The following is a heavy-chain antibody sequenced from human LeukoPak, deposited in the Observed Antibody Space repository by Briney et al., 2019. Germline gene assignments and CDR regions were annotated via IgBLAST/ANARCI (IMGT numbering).Heavy chain of an antibody. CDR1: GFIFEDYA. J-gene: IGHJ4*02. D-gene: IGHD4/OR15-4a*01. Sequence: GGSLRLSCEASGFIFEDYAMHWVRQAPGKGLEWVSCISWDSGSIGYADSVRGRFIISRDNANNSLYLHMNSPKPDDTALYYCAKDISFDYGGAPDSWGQGTLVTVSS. CDR2: ISWDSGSI. CDR3: AKDISFDYGGAPDS. V-gene: IGHV3-9*01.